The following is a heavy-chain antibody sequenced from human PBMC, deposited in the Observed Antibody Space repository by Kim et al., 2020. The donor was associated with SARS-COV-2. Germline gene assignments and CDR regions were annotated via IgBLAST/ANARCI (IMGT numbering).Heavy chain of an antibody. CDR1: RASINTYSYY. D-gene: IGHD6-13*01. CDR3: TRHLHSSSWLFDF. V-gene: IGHV4-39*01. Sequence: SETLSLTCTVSRASINTYSYYWGWIRQSPGRALEWIGSVFITGSAYRNPALESRVTLSVDTSKNQFSLNLTSVTAADTAIYYCTRHLHSSSWLFDFWGQG. CDR2: VFITGSA. J-gene: IGHJ4*02.